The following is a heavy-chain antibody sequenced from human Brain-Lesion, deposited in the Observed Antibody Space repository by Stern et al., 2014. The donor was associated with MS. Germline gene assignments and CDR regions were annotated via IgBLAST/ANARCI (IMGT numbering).Heavy chain of an antibody. D-gene: IGHD2-21*01. Sequence: VQLVESGAEVKKPGESLKISCKGSGYSFTSYWLGWVGQMPGKGLEWMGVIYPGDSDTRYSPSFQGQVPISADKSISTAYLQWSSLRASDPAIYYCARDDCGRLGCPWDYWGQGTLVTVSS. CDR2: IYPGDSDT. V-gene: IGHV5-51*03. J-gene: IGHJ4*02. CDR1: GYSFTSYW. CDR3: ARDDCGRLGCPWDY.